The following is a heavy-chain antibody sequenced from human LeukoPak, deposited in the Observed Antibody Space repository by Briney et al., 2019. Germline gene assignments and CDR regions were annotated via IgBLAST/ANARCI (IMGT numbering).Heavy chain of an antibody. CDR2: ISYDGSNK. J-gene: IGHJ4*02. D-gene: IGHD6-19*01. CDR3: IVLAVTGTLGFDD. CDR1: GFTFSSYA. V-gene: IGHV3-30*04. Sequence: GRSLRLSCAASGFTFSSYAMHWVRQAPGKGLEWVAVISYDGSNKYYADSVKGRFTISRDNSKNTLYLQMNSLRAEDTAVYYCIVLAVTGTLGFDDWGQGTLVTVSS.